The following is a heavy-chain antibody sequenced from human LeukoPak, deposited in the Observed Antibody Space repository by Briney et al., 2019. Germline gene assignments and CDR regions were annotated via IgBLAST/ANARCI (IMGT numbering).Heavy chain of an antibody. CDR1: GGSISSYY. D-gene: IGHD3-22*01. J-gene: IGHJ4*02. CDR2: IYHSGST. V-gene: IGHV4-59*12. CDR3: ARDPHYYDSSGYVDSD. Sequence: SETLSLTCTVSGGSISSYYWSWIRQPPGKGLEWIGYIYHSGSTYYNPSLKSRVTISVDTSKNQFSLTLTSVTAADTAVYYCARDPHYYDSSGYVDSDWGQGTLVTVSS.